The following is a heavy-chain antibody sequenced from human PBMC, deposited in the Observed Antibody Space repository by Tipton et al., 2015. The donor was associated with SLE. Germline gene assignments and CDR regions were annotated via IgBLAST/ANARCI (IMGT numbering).Heavy chain of an antibody. CDR2: ISSSGSAT. D-gene: IGHD4-17*01. Sequence: SLRLSCAASGFTSSFPYSAYEMNWVRQAPGKGLEWIAYISSSGSATKYADSVTGRFTISRDNAKNSLFLQMNSLRAEDTAVYYCARVPSSYGGAFDIWGQGTMVTVSS. CDR1: GFTSSFPYSAYE. J-gene: IGHJ3*02. CDR3: ARVPSSYGGAFDI. V-gene: IGHV3-48*03.